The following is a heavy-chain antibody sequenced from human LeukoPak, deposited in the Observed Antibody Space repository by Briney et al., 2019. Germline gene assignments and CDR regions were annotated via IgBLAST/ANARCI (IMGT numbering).Heavy chain of an antibody. CDR3: AKSRGLRYFDWLSSPFDY. CDR1: GFTFSTYG. V-gene: IGHV3-30*02. CDR2: IWYDGSHK. J-gene: IGHJ4*02. D-gene: IGHD3-9*01. Sequence: GGSLRLSCAASGFTFSTYGMHWVRQAPGKGLEWVAVIWYDGSHKYYADSVKGRFTISRDNSKNTLYLQMNSLRAEDTAVYYCAKSRGLRYFDWLSSPFDYWGQGTLVTVSS.